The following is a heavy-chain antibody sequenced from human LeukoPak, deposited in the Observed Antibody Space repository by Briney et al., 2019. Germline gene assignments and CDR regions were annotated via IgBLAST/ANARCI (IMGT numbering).Heavy chain of an antibody. V-gene: IGHV3-20*04. Sequence: GGSLRLSCAASGFTFDDYGMSWVRQAPGKGLEWVSGINWNGGSTGYADSVKGRFTISRDNAKNSLYLQMNSLRAEDTALYYCARDRGVRHYDFWSGYYRRYYYMDVWGKGTTVTVSS. J-gene: IGHJ6*03. D-gene: IGHD3-3*01. CDR2: INWNGGST. CDR1: GFTFDDYG. CDR3: ARDRGVRHYDFWSGYYRRYYYMDV.